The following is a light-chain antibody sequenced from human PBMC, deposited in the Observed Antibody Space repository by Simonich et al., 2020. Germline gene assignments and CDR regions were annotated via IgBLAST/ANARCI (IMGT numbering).Light chain of an antibody. CDR1: SSAVGGYTY. CDR2: EVS. CDR3: SSYAGSNNWV. Sequence: QSALTQPPSASGSPGQSVTISCTGPSSAVGGYTYVSWYQQHPGKAPKLMSYEVSKRPSGVPDRFSGSNSGNTASLTVSGLQAEDEADYYCSSYAGSNNWVFGGGTKLTVL. J-gene: IGLJ2*01. V-gene: IGLV2-8*01.